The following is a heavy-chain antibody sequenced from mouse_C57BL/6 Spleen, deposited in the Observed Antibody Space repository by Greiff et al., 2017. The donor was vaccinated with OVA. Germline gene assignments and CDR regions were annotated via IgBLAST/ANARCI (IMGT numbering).Heavy chain of an antibody. V-gene: IGHV1-26*01. J-gene: IGHJ3*01. Sequence: VQLQQSGPELVKPGASVKISCKASGYTFTDYYMNWVKQSHGKSLEWIGDINPNNGGTSYNQKFKGKATLTVDKSSSTAYMELRSLTSEDSAVYYCARGYYGNYEGWFAYWGQGTLVTVSA. CDR3: ARGYYGNYEGWFAY. CDR2: INPNNGGT. CDR1: GYTFTDYY. D-gene: IGHD2-1*01.